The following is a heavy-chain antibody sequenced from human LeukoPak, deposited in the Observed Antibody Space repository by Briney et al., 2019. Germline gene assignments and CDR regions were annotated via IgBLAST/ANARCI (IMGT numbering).Heavy chain of an antibody. CDR1: GSSISSYY. CDR3: ARGYSDDAFDI. V-gene: IGHV4-59*01. J-gene: IGHJ3*02. Sequence: SETLSLTCTVSGSSISSYYWSWIRQPPGKGLEWIGYIYYSGSTNYNPSLKSRVTISVDTSKNQFSLKLSSVTAADTAVYYCARGYSDDAFDIWGQGTMVTVSS. CDR2: IYYSGST. D-gene: IGHD1-26*01.